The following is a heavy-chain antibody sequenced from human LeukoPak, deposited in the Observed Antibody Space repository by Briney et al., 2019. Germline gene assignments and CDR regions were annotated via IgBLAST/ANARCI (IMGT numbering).Heavy chain of an antibody. CDR3: ARVEARYFDL. CDR2: IYYSGST. V-gene: IGHV4-61*01. CDR1: GGSISSSSYY. J-gene: IGHJ2*01. Sequence: SETLSLTCTVSGGSISSSSYYWSWIRQPPGKGLEWIGYIYYSGSTNYNPSLKSRVTISVDTSKNQFSLKLSSVTAADTAVYYCARVEARYFDLWGRGTLVTVSS.